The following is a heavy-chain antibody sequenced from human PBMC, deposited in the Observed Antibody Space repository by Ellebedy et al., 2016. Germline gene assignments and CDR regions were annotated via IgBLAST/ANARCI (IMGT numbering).Heavy chain of an antibody. D-gene: IGHD6-6*01. CDR3: ASRSSSSFYLDY. CDR2: IYHSGST. J-gene: IGHJ4*02. CDR1: GGSISSSNW. Sequence: SETLSLTCAVSGGSISSSNWWSCVRQPPGKGLEWIGEIYHSGSTNYNPSLKSRVTISVDKSKNQFSLKLSSVTAADTAVYYCASRSSSSFYLDYWGQGTLVTVSS. V-gene: IGHV4-4*02.